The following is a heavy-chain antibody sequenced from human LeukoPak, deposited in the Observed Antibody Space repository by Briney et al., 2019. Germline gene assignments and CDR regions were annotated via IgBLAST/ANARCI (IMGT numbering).Heavy chain of an antibody. V-gene: IGHV1-2*06. J-gene: IGHJ6*03. CDR3: AREPGGFGMDV. Sequence: VASVKVSCKASGYTFTGHYIHWVRQAPGQGLEWMGRITPNSGDTNYPQKFQGRVTMTRDTSISTAYMELSRLKSDDTAVYYCAREPGGFGMDVWGEGTTVTVSS. CDR1: GYTFTGHY. D-gene: IGHD3-3*01. CDR2: ITPNSGDT.